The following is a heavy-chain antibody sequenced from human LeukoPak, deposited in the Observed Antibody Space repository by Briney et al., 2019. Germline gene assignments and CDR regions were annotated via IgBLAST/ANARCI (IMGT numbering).Heavy chain of an antibody. CDR1: GGSFSGYY. D-gene: IGHD2-8*01. CDR3: ARRMVHGMDV. Sequence: SETLSLTCAVYGGSFSGYYWSWIRQPPGKGLEWIGEINHSGSTNYNPSLKSRVTISVDTSKNQFSLELSSVTAADTAVYYCARRMVHGMDVWGQGTTVTVSS. CDR2: INHSGST. V-gene: IGHV4-34*01. J-gene: IGHJ6*02.